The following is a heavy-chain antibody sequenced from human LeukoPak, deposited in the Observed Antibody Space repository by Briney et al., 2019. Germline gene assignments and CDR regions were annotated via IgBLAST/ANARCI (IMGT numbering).Heavy chain of an antibody. CDR3: AKDLELATIRGLFDM. V-gene: IGHV3-30*18. J-gene: IGHJ3*02. CDR1: GFTFSSYG. CDR2: ISHDGSIQ. D-gene: IGHD5-24*01. Sequence: GMCLRLSCAASGFTFSSYGIHWVRQAPGKGLQWVASISHDGSIQYYVDSVKGRFTISRDNSKNTLYLQMNGLRAEDTAVYYCAKDLELATIRGLFDMWGQGTIVTVSS.